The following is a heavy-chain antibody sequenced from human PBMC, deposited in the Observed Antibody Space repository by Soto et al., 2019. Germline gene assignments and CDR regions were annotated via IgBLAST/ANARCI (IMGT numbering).Heavy chain of an antibody. J-gene: IGHJ5*02. V-gene: IGHV4-30-2*01. CDR2: LYHSGST. D-gene: IGHD2-8*01. CDR1: GGSISSGGYS. Sequence: QLQLQESGSGLVKPSQTLSLTCAVSGGSISSGGYSWSWIRQPPGKGLEWIGYLYHSGSTYYNPSLKSRVTISVDRSKNQFSLKLSSVTAADTAVYYCARSSIVPGNINWFDPWGQGTLVTVSS. CDR3: ARSSIVPGNINWFDP.